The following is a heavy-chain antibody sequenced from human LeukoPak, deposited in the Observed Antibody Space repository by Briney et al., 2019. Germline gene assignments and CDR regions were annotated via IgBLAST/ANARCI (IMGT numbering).Heavy chain of an antibody. CDR1: GFTFSSYS. CDR3: ASADSGYDPFDY. CDR2: ISSSSSYI. Sequence: PGGSLRLSCAASGFTFSSYSMNWVRQAPGKGLEWVSSISSSSSYIYYADSVKGRFTISRDNAKNSLYLQMNSLRAEDTAVYYCASADSGYDPFDYWGQGTLVTVSS. V-gene: IGHV3-21*01. D-gene: IGHD5-12*01. J-gene: IGHJ4*02.